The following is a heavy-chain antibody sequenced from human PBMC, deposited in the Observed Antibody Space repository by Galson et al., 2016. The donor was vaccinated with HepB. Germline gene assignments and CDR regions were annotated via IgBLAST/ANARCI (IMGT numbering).Heavy chain of an antibody. Sequence: LRLSCAASGFTGFTFSSYWTHWVRQAPGKGLVCVSRIKPDGSYTNYADFVQGRFTISRDNARNILYLQMNSLRAEDTAVYYCVRDLNWSLDSWGQGTLVTVSS. CDR3: VRDLNWSLDS. V-gene: IGHV3-74*01. D-gene: IGHD1-1*01. CDR1: GFTGFTFSSYW. J-gene: IGHJ4*02. CDR2: IKPDGSYT.